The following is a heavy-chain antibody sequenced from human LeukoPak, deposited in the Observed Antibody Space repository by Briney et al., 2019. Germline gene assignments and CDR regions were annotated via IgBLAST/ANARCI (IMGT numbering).Heavy chain of an antibody. Sequence: PSETLSLTCTVSGGSISSSSYYWGWIRQPPGKGLEWIGSIYYSGSTNYNPSLKSRVTISVDTSKNQFSLKLSSVTAADTAIYYCARLEATVLTRTIDYWGQGTLVTVSS. CDR3: ARLEATVLTRTIDY. V-gene: IGHV4-39*01. J-gene: IGHJ4*02. CDR1: GGSISSSSYY. D-gene: IGHD4-23*01. CDR2: IYYSGST.